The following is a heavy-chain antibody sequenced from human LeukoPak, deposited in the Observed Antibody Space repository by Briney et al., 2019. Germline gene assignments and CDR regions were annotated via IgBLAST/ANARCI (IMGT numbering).Heavy chain of an antibody. J-gene: IGHJ5*02. Sequence: GESLKISCKGSGYSFTSYWISWVRQKPGKGLEWMGRIDPSDSYTNYSPSFQGHVTISADKSISTAYLQWSSLKASDTAMYYCARLGSSTSAFDPWGQGTLVTVSS. D-gene: IGHD2-2*01. CDR2: IDPSDSYT. CDR1: GYSFTSYW. V-gene: IGHV5-10-1*01. CDR3: ARLGSSTSAFDP.